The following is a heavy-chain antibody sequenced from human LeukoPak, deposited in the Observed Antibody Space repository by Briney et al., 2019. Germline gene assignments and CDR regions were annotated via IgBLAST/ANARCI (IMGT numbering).Heavy chain of an antibody. CDR3: ARGQDFWSGPRMDV. Sequence: PPETLSLTCAVYGGSFSGYYWSWIRQPPGKGLEWIGEINHSGSTNYNPSLKSRVTISVDTSKNQFSLKLSSVTAADTAVYYCARGQDFWSGPRMDVWGKGTTVTVSS. V-gene: IGHV4-34*01. CDR2: INHSGST. D-gene: IGHD3-3*01. CDR1: GGSFSGYY. J-gene: IGHJ6*03.